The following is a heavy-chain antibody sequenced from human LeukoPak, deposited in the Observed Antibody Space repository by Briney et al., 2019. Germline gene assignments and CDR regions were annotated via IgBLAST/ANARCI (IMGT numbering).Heavy chain of an antibody. D-gene: IGHD2-2*01. CDR2: ISGSGGST. CDR1: GFTFSSYA. CDR3: AKDRDQEYYYYYMDV. Sequence: GGSLRLSCAASGFTFSSYAMSWVRQAPGKGLEWVSAISGSGGSTYYADSVKGRFTISRDNSKNTLYLRMNSLRADDTAVYYCAKDRDQEYYYYYMDVWGKGTTVTVSS. J-gene: IGHJ6*03. V-gene: IGHV3-23*01.